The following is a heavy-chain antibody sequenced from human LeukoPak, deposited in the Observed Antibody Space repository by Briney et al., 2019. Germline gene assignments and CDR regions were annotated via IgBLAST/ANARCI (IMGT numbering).Heavy chain of an antibody. CDR3: AKKRWTYHDAIDS. Sequence: GGSLRLSCAASGFTFSSYAMHWVRQAPGKGLEWISDIRDIGISTNYADSVKGRFTISRDSSKSMLNLQMNSLRLEDTAVYFCAKKRWTYHDAIDSWGHGTMVIVSS. D-gene: IGHD5-24*01. CDR2: IRDIGIST. CDR1: GFTFSSYA. V-gene: IGHV3-23*01. J-gene: IGHJ3*02.